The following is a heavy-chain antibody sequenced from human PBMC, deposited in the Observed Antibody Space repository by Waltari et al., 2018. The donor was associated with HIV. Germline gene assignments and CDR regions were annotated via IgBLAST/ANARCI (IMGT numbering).Heavy chain of an antibody. CDR1: GFSFVSSA. J-gene: IGHJ4*02. CDR2: IRSKAYGGTT. D-gene: IGHD4-17*01. CDR3: TRGTFTVTYYFDY. V-gene: IGHV3-49*03. Sequence: EVQLVESGGGLVLPGRSLSLSCALSGFSFVSSALGWFRQAPGKGLEWVGFIRSKAYGGTTQYAASVKGRFTISRDDSKSIAYLQMNSLKTEDTALYYCTRGTFTVTYYFDYWGRGTLVTVSS.